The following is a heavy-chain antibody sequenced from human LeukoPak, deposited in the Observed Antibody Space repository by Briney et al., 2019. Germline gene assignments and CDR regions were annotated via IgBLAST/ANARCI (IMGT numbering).Heavy chain of an antibody. V-gene: IGHV3-30*02. J-gene: IGHJ4*02. Sequence: GGSLRLSCAASGFTFSSYGMHWVRQAPGKGLEWVAFIRYDGSNKYYADSVKGRFTVSRDNSENTLYLQMNSLRAEDTAVYYCAKAHFNYFDYWGQGTLVTVSS. CDR3: AKAHFNYFDY. CDR2: IRYDGSNK. CDR1: GFTFSSYG. D-gene: IGHD3-3*02.